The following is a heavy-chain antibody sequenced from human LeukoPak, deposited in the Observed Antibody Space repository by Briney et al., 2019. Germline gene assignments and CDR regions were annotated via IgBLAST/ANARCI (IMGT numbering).Heavy chain of an antibody. CDR2: IYHSGST. V-gene: IGHV4-38-2*02. CDR1: GYSINSDYY. J-gene: IGHJ6*03. CDR3: ARDRATYYYYYMDV. D-gene: IGHD1-26*01. Sequence: SETLSLTCAVSGYSINSDYYWGWIRQSPDKGLEWIGIIYHSGSTYYNPSLKSRFTISVDTSKNQFSLKVTSVTAADTAVYYCARDRATYYYYYMDVWGKGTTVTVSS.